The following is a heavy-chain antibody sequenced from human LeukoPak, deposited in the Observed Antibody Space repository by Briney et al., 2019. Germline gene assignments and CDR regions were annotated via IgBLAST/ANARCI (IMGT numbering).Heavy chain of an antibody. J-gene: IGHJ3*02. CDR1: GGTFSSYA. CDR3: ARGYYYDSSGPGVAFDI. Sequence: GASVKVSCKASGGTFSSYAISWVRQAPGQGLEWMGRIIPIFGTANYAQKFQGRVTITTDESTSTAYMELSSLRSEDTAVYYCARGYYYDSSGPGVAFDIWDQGTMVTVSS. CDR2: IIPIFGTA. D-gene: IGHD3-22*01. V-gene: IGHV1-69*05.